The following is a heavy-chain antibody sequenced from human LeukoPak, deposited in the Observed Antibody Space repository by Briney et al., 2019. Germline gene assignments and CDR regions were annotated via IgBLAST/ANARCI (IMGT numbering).Heavy chain of an antibody. CDR2: INPSGGST. V-gene: IGHV1-46*01. Sequence: ASVKVSCKASGYTFTSYYMHWVRQAPGQGLEWMGIINPSGGSTSYAQKFLGRVTMTSDTSTSTVYVELSSLRSEDTAVYYCARGANYCTNGVCSLFYWGQGTLVTVSS. D-gene: IGHD2-8*01. J-gene: IGHJ4*02. CDR1: GYTFTSYY. CDR3: ARGANYCTNGVCSLFY.